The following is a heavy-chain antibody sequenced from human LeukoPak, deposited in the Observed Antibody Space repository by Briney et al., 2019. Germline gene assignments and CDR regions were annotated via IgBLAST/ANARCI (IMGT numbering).Heavy chain of an antibody. V-gene: IGHV4-59*11. J-gene: IGHJ6*03. CDR3: ARGVYSSNGYYYYQMDV. Sequence: SETLSLTCTVPAGSISSHYWSWIRLSPGKGLEWIVSMSNTGSLNYSPSLKSRVTISVDTPNDQFSLKLSSVTAADTAVYYCARGVYSSNGYYYYQMDVWGKGTSVTVSS. CDR1: AGSISSHY. D-gene: IGHD4-11*01. CDR2: MSNTGSL.